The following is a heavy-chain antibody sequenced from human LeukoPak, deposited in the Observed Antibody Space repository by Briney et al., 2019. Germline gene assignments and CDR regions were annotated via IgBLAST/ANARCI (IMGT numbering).Heavy chain of an antibody. CDR3: AREMGWNYGDY. J-gene: IGHJ4*02. V-gene: IGHV3-7*05. CDR1: GFTFSSYW. CDR2: IKKDGSEK. Sequence: GGSLRLSCEASGFTFSSYWMTWVRQAPGKGLEWVANIKKDGSEKYYVDSVRGRFTISRDNAKNTLYLQMNSLRAEDTAVYYCAREMGWNYGDYWGQGTLVTVSS. D-gene: IGHD1-7*01.